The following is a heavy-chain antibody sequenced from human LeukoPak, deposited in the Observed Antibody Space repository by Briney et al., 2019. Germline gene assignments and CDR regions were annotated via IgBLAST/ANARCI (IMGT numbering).Heavy chain of an antibody. D-gene: IGHD1-26*01. CDR2: IYHSGST. J-gene: IGHJ3*02. CDR3: ARGWELLDAFDI. CDR1: SGSISSPLHY. V-gene: IGHV4-39*07. Sequence: PSETLSLTCSVSSGSISSPLHYWGWIRQPPGKGLEWIGYIYHSGSTYYNPSLKSRVTISVDRSKNQFSLKLSSVTAADTAVYYCARGWELLDAFDIWGQGTMVTVSS.